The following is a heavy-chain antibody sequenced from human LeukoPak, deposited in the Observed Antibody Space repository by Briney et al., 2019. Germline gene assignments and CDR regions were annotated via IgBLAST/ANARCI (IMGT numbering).Heavy chain of an antibody. J-gene: IGHJ4*02. Sequence: PGGSLRLSCTVSGFTVSSNSMSWVRQAPGKGLEWVSFIYTTGNTHNSDSVKGRFTISRDSSKNTLYLQMNSLRAEDTAVYYCASVPDRGYSYGWAAKNYFDYWGQGTLVTVSS. D-gene: IGHD5-18*01. CDR2: IYTTGNT. CDR1: GFTVSSNS. CDR3: ASVPDRGYSYGWAAKNYFDY. V-gene: IGHV3-53*01.